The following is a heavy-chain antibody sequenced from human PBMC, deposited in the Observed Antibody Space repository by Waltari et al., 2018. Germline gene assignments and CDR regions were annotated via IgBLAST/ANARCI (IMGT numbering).Heavy chain of an antibody. V-gene: IGHV4-59*01. D-gene: IGHD3-16*02. CDR3: ARVRDEFSLYWFDP. CDR2: IYYSGST. Sequence: QVQLQESGPGLVKPSETLSLTCTVSVGSIRRYYWSWLRQPPGKGLEWIGYIYYSGSTNYNPSLKSRVTISVDTSKNQFSLKLSSVTAADTAVYYCARVRDEFSLYWFDPWGQGTLVTVSS. CDR1: VGSIRRYY. J-gene: IGHJ5*02.